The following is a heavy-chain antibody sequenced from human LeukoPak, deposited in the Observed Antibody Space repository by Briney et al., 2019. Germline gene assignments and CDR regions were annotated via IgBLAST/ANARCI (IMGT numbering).Heavy chain of an antibody. CDR2: ILHDGRDK. CDR3: ARMGTMIRGVATGLDI. J-gene: IGHJ3*02. D-gene: IGHD3-10*01. Sequence: GGSLRHSCAVSGFTFSNNAMHCVRQAPAKGRVGLGDILHDGRDKYYADSVKGRFTVSRDNSKNILYLQMNSLRVEDTAVYYCARMGTMIRGVATGLDIWGQGTMVTVSS. V-gene: IGHV3-30-3*01. CDR1: GFTFSNNA.